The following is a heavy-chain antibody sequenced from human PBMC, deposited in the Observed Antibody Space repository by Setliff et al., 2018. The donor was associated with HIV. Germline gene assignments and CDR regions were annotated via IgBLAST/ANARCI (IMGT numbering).Heavy chain of an antibody. CDR3: ARRTATALSPFDY. J-gene: IGHJ4*02. CDR1: GYTFTSYA. V-gene: IGHV1-3*01. Sequence: ASVKVSCKASGYTFTSYAMHWVRQAPGQRLEWMGWINAGSGDTQYSQKFQGRVTITRDTSASTAYMELSSLRSEDTAVYYCARRTATALSPFDYWGQGTLVTVSS. D-gene: IGHD2-21*02. CDR2: INAGSGDT.